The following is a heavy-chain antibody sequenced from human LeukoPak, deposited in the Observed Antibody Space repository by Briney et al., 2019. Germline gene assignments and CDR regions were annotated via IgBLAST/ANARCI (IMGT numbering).Heavy chain of an antibody. Sequence: ASVTVSCKASGGTFSSYAISWVRQAPGQGLEWMGGIIPIFGTANYAQKFQGRVTITADESTSTAYMELSSLRSEDTAVYYCARGYCSGGSCYSDLLVYFDYWGQGTLVTVSS. V-gene: IGHV1-69*13. CDR2: IIPIFGTA. J-gene: IGHJ4*02. CDR1: GGTFSSYA. CDR3: ARGYCSGGSCYSDLLVYFDY. D-gene: IGHD2-15*01.